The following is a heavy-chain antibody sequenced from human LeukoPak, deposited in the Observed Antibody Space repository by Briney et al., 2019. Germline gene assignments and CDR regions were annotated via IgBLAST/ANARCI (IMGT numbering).Heavy chain of an antibody. D-gene: IGHD3-22*01. J-gene: IGHJ4*02. Sequence: KAGGSLRLSCVGFGFTFSNYNLNWVRQAPGKGLEWVSSISRSGGSTYYAESVKGRLTISRDNAESSVYLQVNSLRAEDTALYYCAKDDIRDPDDSSGDGYFDYWGQGTLVTASS. CDR2: ISRSGGST. CDR3: AKDDIRDPDDSSGDGYFDY. V-gene: IGHV3-21*04. CDR1: GFTFSNYN.